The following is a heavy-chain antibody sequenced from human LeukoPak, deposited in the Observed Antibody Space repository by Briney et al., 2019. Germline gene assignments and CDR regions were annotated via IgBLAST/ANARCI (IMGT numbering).Heavy chain of an antibody. CDR2: ISSSSSTI. J-gene: IGHJ3*02. Sequence: GGSLRLSCAASGFTFSSYSMNWVRQAPGKGLEWVSYISSSSSTIYYADSVKGRFTISRDNAKNSLYLQMNSLRDEDTAVYYCARDWSTATTWAKDAFDIWGQGTMVTVSS. CDR3: ARDWSTATTWAKDAFDI. D-gene: IGHD4-17*01. V-gene: IGHV3-48*02. CDR1: GFTFSSYS.